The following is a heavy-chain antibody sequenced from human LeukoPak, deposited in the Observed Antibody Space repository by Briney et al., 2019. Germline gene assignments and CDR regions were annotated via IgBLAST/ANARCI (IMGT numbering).Heavy chain of an antibody. CDR2: ISYDGSNK. CDR3: ARGKGRWLQLEARMFDY. J-gene: IGHJ4*02. V-gene: IGHV3-30*04. D-gene: IGHD5-24*01. CDR1: GFTFSSYA. Sequence: GGSLRLSCAASGFTFSSYAMHWVRQAPGKGLEWVAVISYDGSNKYYADSVKGRFTISRDNSKNTLYLQMNSLRAEDTAVYYCARGKGRWLQLEARMFDYWGQGTLVTVSS.